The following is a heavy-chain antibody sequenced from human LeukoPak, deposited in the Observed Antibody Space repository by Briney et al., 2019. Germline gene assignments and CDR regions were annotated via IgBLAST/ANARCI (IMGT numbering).Heavy chain of an antibody. CDR2: MNPNSGNT. D-gene: IGHD3-10*01. J-gene: IGHJ4*02. V-gene: IGHV1-8*01. Sequence: ASVKVSCKASGYTFTSYDINWVRQATGQGLEWMGWMNPNSGNTGYAQKFQGRVTMTRNTSISTAYMELSSLRSEDTAVYYCARVGSGSYHPEYYFDYWGQGTLVTVSS. CDR3: ARVGSGSYHPEYYFDY. CDR1: GYTFTSYD.